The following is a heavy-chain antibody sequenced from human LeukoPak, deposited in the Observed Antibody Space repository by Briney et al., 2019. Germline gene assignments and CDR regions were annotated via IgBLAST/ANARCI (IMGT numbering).Heavy chain of an antibody. V-gene: IGHV4-59*01. D-gene: IGHD6-19*01. Sequence: PSETLSLTCTVSGDSISGDYWSWIRQSPGKGLEWIGYFHHTAGTRYNPSLQSRVTISIDTSRKHFSLKLNSLSASDTAVYYCARAGRQIAVAGTESYWGQGTLVTVSS. J-gene: IGHJ4*02. CDR3: ARAGRQIAVAGTESY. CDR1: GDSISGDY. CDR2: FHHTAGT.